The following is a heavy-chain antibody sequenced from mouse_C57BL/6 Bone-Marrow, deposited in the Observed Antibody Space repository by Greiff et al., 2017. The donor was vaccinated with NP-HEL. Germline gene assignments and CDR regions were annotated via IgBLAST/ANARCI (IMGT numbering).Heavy chain of an antibody. Sequence: VQLQQSGTVLARPGASVKMSCKTSGYTFTSYWMHWVKQRPGQGLEWIGAIYPGNSDTSYNQKFKGKAKLTVDKSSSTAYMQLSSLTSEDSAVYYCARRGGTWGQGTLVTVSA. CDR2: IYPGNSDT. V-gene: IGHV1-5*01. J-gene: IGHJ3*01. CDR3: ARRGGT. CDR1: GYTFTSYW. D-gene: IGHD4-1*01.